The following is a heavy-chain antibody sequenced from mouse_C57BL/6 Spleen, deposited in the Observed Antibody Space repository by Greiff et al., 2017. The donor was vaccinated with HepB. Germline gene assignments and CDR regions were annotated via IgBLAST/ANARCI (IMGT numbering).Heavy chain of an antibody. CDR3: AFYDSFAY. CDR2: IDPSDSYT. J-gene: IGHJ3*01. CDR1: GYTFTSYW. D-gene: IGHD2-3*01. V-gene: IGHV1-50*01. Sequence: VQLQQPGAELVKPGASVKLSCKASGYTFTSYWMQWVKQRPGQGLEWIGEIDPSDSYTNYNQKFKGKATLTVDTSSSTAYMQLSSLTSEDSAVYYCAFYDSFAYWGQGTLVTVSA.